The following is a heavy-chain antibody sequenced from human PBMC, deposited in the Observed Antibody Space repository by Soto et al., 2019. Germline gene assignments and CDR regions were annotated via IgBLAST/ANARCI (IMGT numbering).Heavy chain of an antibody. D-gene: IGHD4-17*01. J-gene: IGHJ4*02. CDR2: IYYSGST. CDR1: GGSISSGGYY. V-gene: IGHV4-31*03. Sequence: QVQLQESGPGLVKPSQTLSLTCTVSGGSISSGGYYWSWIRQHPGKGLEWIGYIYYSGSTYYNPSLKSRVTISLDTSKNQFSLKLSSVTAADMAVYYCARGYYGGNLPAIDYWGQGTLVTVSS. CDR3: ARGYYGGNLPAIDY.